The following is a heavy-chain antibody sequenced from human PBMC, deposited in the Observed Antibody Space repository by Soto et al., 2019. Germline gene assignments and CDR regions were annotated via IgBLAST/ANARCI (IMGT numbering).Heavy chain of an antibody. Sequence: EVQLVESGGGLVQPGGSLRLSCAASGFTFSSYWMHWVRQAPGKGLVWVSRITSDGSTTTYADSVKGRFTISRDNAKNTLYLQMNSLRAEDAAVYYWARSLNSGSTFDPWGQGTLVTVSS. CDR1: GFTFSSYW. CDR3: ARSLNSGSTFDP. D-gene: IGHD6-6*01. CDR2: ITSDGSTT. V-gene: IGHV3-74*01. J-gene: IGHJ5*02.